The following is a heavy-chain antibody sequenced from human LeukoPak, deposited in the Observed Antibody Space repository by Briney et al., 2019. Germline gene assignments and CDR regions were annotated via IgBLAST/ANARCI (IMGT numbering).Heavy chain of an antibody. D-gene: IGHD3-10*01. CDR3: ARELFDFDY. J-gene: IGHJ4*02. CDR2: ITGSGGST. V-gene: IGHV3-23*01. Sequence: GGSLRLSCAPSGFTFDNFAMTWVRQAPGKGLEWVSEITGSGGSTYYADSVKGRFTICRDNSKNTLYLQMNSLRAEDTAIYYCARELFDFDYWGQGTLVTVSS. CDR1: GFTFDNFA.